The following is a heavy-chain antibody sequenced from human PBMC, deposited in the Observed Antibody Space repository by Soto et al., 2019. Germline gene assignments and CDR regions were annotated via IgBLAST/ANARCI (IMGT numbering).Heavy chain of an antibody. CDR3: ANDIVGVVAATPQGFRI. CDR1: GFTFSSYA. CDR2: ISGSGGST. D-gene: IGHD2-15*01. J-gene: IGHJ3*02. Sequence: GGSLRLSCAASGFTFSSYAMSWVRQAPGKGLEWVSAISGSGGSTYYADSVKGRFTISRDNSKNTLYLQMNSLRAEDTAVYYCANDIVGVVAATPQGFRIWGQGTMVTVSS. V-gene: IGHV3-23*01.